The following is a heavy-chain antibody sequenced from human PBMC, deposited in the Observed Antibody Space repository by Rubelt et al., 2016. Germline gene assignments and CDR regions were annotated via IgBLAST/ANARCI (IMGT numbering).Heavy chain of an antibody. D-gene: IGHD6-19*01. CDR3: ARDPRIAVSGTGYYDN. V-gene: IGHV3-74*01. Sequence: VQLLESGGGVVQPGRSLRLSCAASGFSFSSYAMHWVRQAPGKGLVWVSRINGGGTTTNYADSVKGRFTISRDNAKNTQYLQMNSLRAEDTAVYYCARDPRIAVSGTGYYDNWGQGTLVTVSS. CDR2: INGGGTTT. J-gene: IGHJ4*02. CDR1: GFSFSSYA.